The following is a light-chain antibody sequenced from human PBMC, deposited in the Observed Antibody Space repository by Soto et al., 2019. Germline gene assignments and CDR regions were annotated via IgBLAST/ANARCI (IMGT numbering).Light chain of an antibody. CDR3: CSYSTGTTLYV. CDR2: DVS. CDR1: NSDVGDYNL. V-gene: IGLV2-14*01. J-gene: IGLJ1*01. Sequence: QSALTQPASVSGSPGQSITISCSGTNSDVGDYNLVSWYQQRPGKAPKLVIFDVSNRPSGVSDRFSGSKSGNTASLTISGLQAEDEGDYFCCSYSTGTTLYVFGSGTKVTV.